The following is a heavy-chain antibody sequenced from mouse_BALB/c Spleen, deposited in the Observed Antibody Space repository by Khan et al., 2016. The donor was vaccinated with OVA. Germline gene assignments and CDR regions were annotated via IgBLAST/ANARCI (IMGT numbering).Heavy chain of an antibody. CDR3: DSIYYGYDWFTY. V-gene: IGHV2-3*01. D-gene: IGHD2-2*01. Sequence: QVQLKQSGPGLVAPSQSLSITCTVSGLSLTNYGISWIRQPPGKGLEWLGVIWGDGSTNYHSALISRLSINKDNSNSHVFLKLNSMKSDATATSFCDSIYYGYDWFTYWGQGTLVTVSA. CDR2: IWGDGST. CDR1: GLSLTNYG. J-gene: IGHJ3*01.